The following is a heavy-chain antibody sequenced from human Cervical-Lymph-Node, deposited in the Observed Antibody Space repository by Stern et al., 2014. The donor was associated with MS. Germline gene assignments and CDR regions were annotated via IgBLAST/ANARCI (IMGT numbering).Heavy chain of an antibody. D-gene: IGHD5-12*01. CDR1: GFTFSSYG. CDR3: AREHSGYDSYYFDY. Sequence: VQLVESGGGVVQPGRSLRLSCAAAGFTFSSYGLHWVRQAPGKGLEWVAVIWDDGSNKSYADSVKGRFTISRDNSKNTLYLQMNSLRAEDTAVYYCAREHSGYDSYYFDYWGQGTLVTVSS. CDR2: IWDDGSNK. J-gene: IGHJ4*02. V-gene: IGHV3-33*01.